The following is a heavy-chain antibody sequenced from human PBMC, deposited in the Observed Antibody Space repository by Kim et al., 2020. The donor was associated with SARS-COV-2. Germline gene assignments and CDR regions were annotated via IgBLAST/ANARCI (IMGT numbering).Heavy chain of an antibody. V-gene: IGHV5-10-1*01. J-gene: IGHJ4*02. CDR2: T. CDR3: ARGQQWQVPDF. Sequence: TNYSPSFEGRVTISDDKSIATAYLQWSSLKASDTAIYYCARGQQWQVPDFWGQGTLVTVSS. D-gene: IGHD6-19*01.